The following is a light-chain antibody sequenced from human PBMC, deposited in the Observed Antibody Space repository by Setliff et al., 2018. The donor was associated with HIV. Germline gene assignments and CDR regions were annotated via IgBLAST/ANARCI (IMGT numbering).Light chain of an antibody. Sequence: SPGQSITISCTGTSSDVGGYDYVSWYHQQSGKAPKLVIYDVSHRPSGVSDRFSGSKSGNTASLTISGLQAEDEGDYYCSSYTSDSSLVFGTGTKVTVL. J-gene: IGLJ1*01. CDR2: DVS. CDR1: SSDVGGYDY. CDR3: SSYTSDSSLV. V-gene: IGLV2-14*03.